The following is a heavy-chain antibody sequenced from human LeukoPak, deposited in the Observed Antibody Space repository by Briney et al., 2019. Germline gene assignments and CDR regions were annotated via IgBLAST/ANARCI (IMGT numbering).Heavy chain of an antibody. Sequence: PGGSLRLSCAVSGITLSNYGMSWVRPVPGKGLEWVSGISGSGGNTYYADSVKGRFTISRDNSKNTLYLQMNSLRAEDTAVYFCAKRGVVIRVFLVGFHKEASYFDSWGQGALVTVSS. CDR1: GITLSNYG. CDR3: AKRGVVIRVFLVGFHKEASYFDS. V-gene: IGHV3-23*01. CDR2: ISGSGGNT. J-gene: IGHJ4*02. D-gene: IGHD3-10*01.